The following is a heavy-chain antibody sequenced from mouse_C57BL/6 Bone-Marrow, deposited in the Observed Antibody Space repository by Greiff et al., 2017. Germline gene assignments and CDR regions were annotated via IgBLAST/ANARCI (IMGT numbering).Heavy chain of an antibody. D-gene: IGHD1-1*01. Sequence: VQLKESGPGLAKPSQTLSLTCSVSGYSITSDYWNWIRKFPGNKLEYMGYISYSGSTYYNPSIKSRISITRDTSKNKYYLQLNSVTTEDTATYYCARYLGDSSYFDYWGQGTTLTVSS. CDR1: GYSITSDY. J-gene: IGHJ2*01. V-gene: IGHV3-8*01. CDR3: ARYLGDSSYFDY. CDR2: ISYSGST.